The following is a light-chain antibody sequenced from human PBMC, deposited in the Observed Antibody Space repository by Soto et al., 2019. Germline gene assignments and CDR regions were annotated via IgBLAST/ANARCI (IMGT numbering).Light chain of an antibody. V-gene: IGKV3D-20*02. J-gene: IGKJ5*01. CDR3: QQRSNWPIT. CDR2: GAS. CDR1: QSVSSSF. Sequence: EIVLTQSPGTLSLSPGERATLSCRASQSVSSSFLAWYQQKPGQAPRLLIYGASNRATGIPDRFSGSGSGTDFTLTISRLEPEDFAVYYCQQRSNWPITFGQGTRLEI.